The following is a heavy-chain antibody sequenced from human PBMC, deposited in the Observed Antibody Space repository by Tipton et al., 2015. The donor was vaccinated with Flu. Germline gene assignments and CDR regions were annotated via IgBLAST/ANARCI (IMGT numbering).Heavy chain of an antibody. CDR3: AREAPGDSSGHFDD. CDR2: ISSSGSTI. D-gene: IGHD6-19*01. CDR1: GFTFSDYY. V-gene: IGHV3-11*01. J-gene: IGHJ4*02. Sequence: SLRLSCAASGFTFSDYYMSWIRQAPGKGLEWVSYISSSGSTIYYADSVKGRFTISRDNAKNSPYLQMNSLRAEDTAVYYCAREAPGDSSGHFDDWGQGTLVTVSS.